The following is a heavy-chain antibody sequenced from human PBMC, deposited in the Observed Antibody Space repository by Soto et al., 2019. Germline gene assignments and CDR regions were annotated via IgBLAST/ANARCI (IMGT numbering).Heavy chain of an antibody. CDR1: GFTFSSHG. V-gene: IGHV3-23*01. CDR2: LSRGGGTT. D-gene: IGHD6-6*01. J-gene: IGHJ3*01. Sequence: EAQLLESGGDWAQPGGSLRLSCAASGFTFSSHGMSWVRQAPGKGLEWIAGLSRGGGTTYYADSAKGRFTISRDNSKNTLDLIMNSLKVEDTALYYCAKDGQYRTDGFDVWGQGTMVTVSS. CDR3: AKDGQYRTDGFDV.